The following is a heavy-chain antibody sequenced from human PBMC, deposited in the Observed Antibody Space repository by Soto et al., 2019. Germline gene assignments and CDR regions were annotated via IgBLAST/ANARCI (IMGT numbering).Heavy chain of an antibody. CDR2: IYYRGTT. CDR3: AGGGASPSHAHEFDY. CDR1: GVSTSNHY. V-gene: IGHV4-59*11. D-gene: IGHD2-2*01. J-gene: IGHJ4*02. Sequence: QVQLQESGPGLVKPSETLSLTCSVSGVSTSNHYWTWIRKPPGQGPEWIGCIYYRGTTNYNASFNSRATISLDTSKNHFSLRLTSLTTADTAVYYCAGGGASPSHAHEFDYWGRGILVTVSS.